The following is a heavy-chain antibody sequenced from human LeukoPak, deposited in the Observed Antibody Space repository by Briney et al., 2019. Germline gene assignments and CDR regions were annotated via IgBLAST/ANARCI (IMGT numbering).Heavy chain of an antibody. D-gene: IGHD6-13*01. Sequence: GGSLRLSCAASGFTFSSYGMSWVRQAPGKGLEWVSATSGSGGSTYYADSVKGRFTISRDNSKNTLYLQMNSLRAEDTAVYYCAKDLAAGPFDYWGQGTLVTVSS. CDR1: GFTFSSYG. CDR2: TSGSGGST. J-gene: IGHJ4*02. V-gene: IGHV3-23*01. CDR3: AKDLAAGPFDY.